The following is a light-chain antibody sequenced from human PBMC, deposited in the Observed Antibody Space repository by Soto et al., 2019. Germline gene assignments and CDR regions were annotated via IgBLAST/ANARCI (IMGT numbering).Light chain of an antibody. CDR2: WAS. CDR1: QSVLYNSNNKNY. Sequence: DIVMTQSPDSLAVSLGERATINCNSSQSVLYNSNNKNYLAWYQHKPGQPPKLLVYWASARESGVPDRFSGSGSGTDFTLTISSLQAEDVAVYYCQQYFSTPFTFGQGTNLEIK. CDR3: QQYFSTPFT. J-gene: IGKJ2*01. V-gene: IGKV4-1*01.